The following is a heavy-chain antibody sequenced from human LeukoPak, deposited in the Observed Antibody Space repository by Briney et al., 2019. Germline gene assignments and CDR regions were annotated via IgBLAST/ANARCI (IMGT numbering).Heavy chain of an antibody. J-gene: IGHJ4*02. D-gene: IGHD3-10*01. CDR2: IYYSGST. CDR3: ARLRGVRGVMIDY. CDR1: GGSISSYY. V-gene: IGHV4-59*01. Sequence: SETLSLTCTVSGGSISSYYWSWIRQPPGKGLEWIGYIYYSGSTNYNPSLKSRVTISVDTSKNQFSLKLSSVTAADTAVYYCARLRGVRGVMIDYWGQGTLVTVSS.